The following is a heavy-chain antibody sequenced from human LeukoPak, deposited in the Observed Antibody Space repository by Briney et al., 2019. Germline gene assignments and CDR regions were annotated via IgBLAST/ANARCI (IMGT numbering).Heavy chain of an antibody. V-gene: IGHV3-30*18. D-gene: IGHD3-9*01. Sequence: PGGSLRLSCAASGFTFSSYGMHWVRQAPGKGLEWVAVISYDGSNKYYADSVKGRFTISRDNSKNTLYLQMNSLRAEDTAVYYCAKAFEWLSYYYYGMDVWGQGTTVTVSS. CDR2: ISYDGSNK. J-gene: IGHJ6*02. CDR1: GFTFSSYG. CDR3: AKAFEWLSYYYYGMDV.